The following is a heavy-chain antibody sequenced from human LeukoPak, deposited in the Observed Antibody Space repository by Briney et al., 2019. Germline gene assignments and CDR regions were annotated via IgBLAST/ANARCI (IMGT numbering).Heavy chain of an antibody. CDR2: IYDSGYT. J-gene: IGHJ6*03. V-gene: IGHV4-59*01. CDR3: ARETSQKGAHYMDV. CDR1: GASISHYY. Sequence: SETLSLTCTVSGASISHYYWSWIRQPPGKGLEWIGYIYDSGYTKYNPSLKSRVTISVDMSKNHFSLKLTSVTAADTAVYYCARETSQKGAHYMDVWGKGTTITISS. D-gene: IGHD3-16*01.